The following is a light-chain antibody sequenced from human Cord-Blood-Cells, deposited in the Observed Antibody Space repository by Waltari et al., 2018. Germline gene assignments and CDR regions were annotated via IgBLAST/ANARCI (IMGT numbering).Light chain of an antibody. CDR3: QVWDSSSDHPV. Sequence: SYVLTQPPSVSVAPGQTARITCGGNKIGSKSVHWYQQKPGQAPVLVIYYDSDRPSGIPERFSGSNSGNTATLTISRVEAGGEADYYCQVWDSSSDHPVFGGGTKLTVL. CDR2: YDS. V-gene: IGLV3-21*04. CDR1: KIGSKS. J-gene: IGLJ2*01.